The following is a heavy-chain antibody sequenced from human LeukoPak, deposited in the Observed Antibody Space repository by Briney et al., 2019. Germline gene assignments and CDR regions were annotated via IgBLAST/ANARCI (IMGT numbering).Heavy chain of an antibody. CDR1: GFTFIRYD. Sequence: GGSLRLYCAASGFTFIRYDMTWVRQAPGKGLEWVSGIGGGGATTFSADSVKGRFTISRDNSKNTLYLEMDYLRAEDTAVYYCARGRRTATKPFYYYMDVWGKGTTVTVSS. CDR3: ARGRRTATKPFYYYMDV. V-gene: IGHV3-23*01. J-gene: IGHJ6*03. D-gene: IGHD1-14*01. CDR2: IGGGGATT.